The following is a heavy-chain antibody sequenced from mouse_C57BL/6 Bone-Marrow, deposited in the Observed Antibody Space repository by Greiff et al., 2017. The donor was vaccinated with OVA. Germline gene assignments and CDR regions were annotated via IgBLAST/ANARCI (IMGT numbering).Heavy chain of an antibody. CDR3: ASSLSYYGSSYAMDY. V-gene: IGHV1-76*01. CDR1: GYTFTDYY. D-gene: IGHD1-1*01. Sequence: QVQLQQSGAELVRPGASVKLSCKASGYTFTDYYINWVKQRPGQGLEWIARIYPGSGNTYYNEKFKGKATLTADKSSSTAYMQLSSLTSEDSAVYAGASSLSYYGSSYAMDYWGQGTSVTVSS. CDR2: IYPGSGNT. J-gene: IGHJ4*01.